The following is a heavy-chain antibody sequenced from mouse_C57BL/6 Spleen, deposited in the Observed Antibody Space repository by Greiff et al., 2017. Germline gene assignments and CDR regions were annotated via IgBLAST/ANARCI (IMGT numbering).Heavy chain of an antibody. V-gene: IGHV1-54*01. CDR1: GYAFTNYL. CDR2: INPGSGGT. Sequence: QVQLQQSGAELVRPGTSVKVSCKASGYAFTNYLIEWVKQRPGQGLERIGVINPGSGGTNYNETFKGKATLTADKSSSTAYMQLSSLTADDSEVYFYARSQVRLPYFDYGGQGTTLTVSS. J-gene: IGHJ2*01. CDR3: ARSQVRLPYFDY. D-gene: IGHD3-2*02.